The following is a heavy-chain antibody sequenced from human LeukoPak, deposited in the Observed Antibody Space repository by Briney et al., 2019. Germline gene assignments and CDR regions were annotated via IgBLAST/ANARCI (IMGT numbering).Heavy chain of an antibody. J-gene: IGHJ6*02. CDR1: GGSISSSSYY. CDR3: ARQGTPSDRTGTKSMDV. Sequence: SETLSLTCTVSGGSISSSSYYWGWLRQPPGKGVEWIGSIYYSGNTYYNPSLKSRVAISVDTSKNQFSLKLSSVTAADTAVYYCARQGTPSDRTGTKSMDVWGQGTTVTVSS. D-gene: IGHD1-7*01. V-gene: IGHV4-39*01. CDR2: IYYSGNT.